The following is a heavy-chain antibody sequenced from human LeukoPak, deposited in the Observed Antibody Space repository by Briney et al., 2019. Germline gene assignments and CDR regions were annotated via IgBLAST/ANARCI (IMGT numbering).Heavy chain of an antibody. D-gene: IGHD3-3*01. CDR1: GSSISSGSYY. J-gene: IGHJ6*03. CDR3: ARGIRGRDPRSGYYTLGYYYYMDV. V-gene: IGHV4-61*02. Sequence: SETLSLTCTVSGSSISSGSYYWSWIRQPAGKGLEWIGRIYTSGSTNYNPSLKSRVTISVDTSKNQCSLKLSSVTAADTAVYYCARGIRGRDPRSGYYTLGYYYYMDVWGKGTTVTVSS. CDR2: IYTSGST.